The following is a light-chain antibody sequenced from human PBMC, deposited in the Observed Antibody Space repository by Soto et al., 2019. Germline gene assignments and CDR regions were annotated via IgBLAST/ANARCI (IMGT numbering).Light chain of an antibody. CDR1: NSNIGAGFG. J-gene: IGLJ1*01. Sequence: QSVLTQPPSVSGAPGQRVTISCTGTNSNIGAGFGVHWYQHFPGKAPKLLIYSDNQRPSGVPDRFSGSKSGTSASLAISGLQSEDEADYYCAAWDDSLNGYVFGGGTKVTVL. CDR3: AAWDDSLNGYV. V-gene: IGLV1-40*01. CDR2: SDN.